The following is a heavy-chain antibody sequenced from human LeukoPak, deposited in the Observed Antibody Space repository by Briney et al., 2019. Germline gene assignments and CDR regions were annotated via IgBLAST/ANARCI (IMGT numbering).Heavy chain of an antibody. V-gene: IGHV3-7*01. CDR1: GFTFSRYW. Sequence: GGSLRLSCAASGFTFSRYWMNWVRQAPGKGLHWVANIKEDGSEKYYVDSVKGRFTISRDNAKNSLYLQMNSLRAEDTGVYFCARILGEFSLPDYWGQGTLVTVSS. CDR2: IKEDGSEK. CDR3: ARILGEFSLPDY. J-gene: IGHJ4*02. D-gene: IGHD3-16*01.